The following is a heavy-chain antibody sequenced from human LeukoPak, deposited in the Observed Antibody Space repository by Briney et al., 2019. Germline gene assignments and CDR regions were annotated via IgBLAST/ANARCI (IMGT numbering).Heavy chain of an antibody. J-gene: IGHJ5*02. CDR3: ARPTKEGSSWYWWFDP. D-gene: IGHD6-13*01. Sequence: GGSLRLSCAASGFTFSSYRMHWVRQAPGKGLVWVSRINNDGSSTSYADSVKGRFTISRDNAKNTLYLQMNSLRAEDTAVYYCARPTKEGSSWYWWFDPWGQGTLVTVSS. V-gene: IGHV3-74*01. CDR2: INNDGSST. CDR1: GFTFSSYR.